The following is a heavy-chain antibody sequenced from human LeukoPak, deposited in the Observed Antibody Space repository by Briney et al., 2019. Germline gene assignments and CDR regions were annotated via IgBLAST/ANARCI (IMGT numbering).Heavy chain of an antibody. CDR2: INHSGGT. CDR1: GGSFSGYY. Sequence: SETLSLTCDVYGGSFSGYYWSWIRQPPGKGLEWIGEINHSGGTNYNPSLKSRVTISVDTSKNQLSLNLTSLTAADTAVYYCARRGSGWHNWGQGALVTVSS. D-gene: IGHD6-19*01. V-gene: IGHV4-34*01. CDR3: ARRGSGWHN. J-gene: IGHJ4*02.